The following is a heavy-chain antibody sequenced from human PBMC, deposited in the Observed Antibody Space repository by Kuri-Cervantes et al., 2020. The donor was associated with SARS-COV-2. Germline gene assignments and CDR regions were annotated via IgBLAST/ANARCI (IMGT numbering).Heavy chain of an antibody. CDR2: ISSSSSYI. CDR3: ARGHKWELPVTGSGGMDV. D-gene: IGHD1-26*01. V-gene: IGHV3-21*01. J-gene: IGHJ6*02. Sequence: GESLKISCAASGFTFANAWMNWVRQAPGKGLEWVSSISSSSSYIYYADSVKGRFTISRDNAKNSLYLQMNSLRAEDTAVYYCARGHKWELPVTGSGGMDVWGQGTTVTVSS. CDR1: GFTFANAW.